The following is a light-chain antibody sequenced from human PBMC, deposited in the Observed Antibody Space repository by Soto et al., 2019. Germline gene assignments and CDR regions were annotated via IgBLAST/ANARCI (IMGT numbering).Light chain of an antibody. CDR2: AAS. V-gene: IGKV1-9*01. Sequence: DIQLTQSPSFLSASVGDRDTITCRASQDVSRYLAWYQQKPVKAPNLLIYAASTLRSGVPSRFSGSGSETEFTLTICSLQPEDFATYYCQQLNSYVFAFGPGTKVDIK. CDR1: QDVSRY. CDR3: QQLNSYVFA. J-gene: IGKJ3*01.